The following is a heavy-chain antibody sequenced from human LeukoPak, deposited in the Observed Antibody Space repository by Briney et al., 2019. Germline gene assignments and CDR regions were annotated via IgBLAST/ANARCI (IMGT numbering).Heavy chain of an antibody. CDR3: AARRDGYSQLDY. J-gene: IGHJ4*02. Sequence: SETLSLTCAVYGGSFSGYYWSWIRQPPGKGLEWIGEINHSGSTNYNPSLKSRVTISVDKSKNQFSLKLSSVTAADTAVYYCAARRDGYSQLDYWGQGTLVTVSS. D-gene: IGHD5-24*01. CDR1: GGSFSGYY. CDR2: INHSGST. V-gene: IGHV4-34*01.